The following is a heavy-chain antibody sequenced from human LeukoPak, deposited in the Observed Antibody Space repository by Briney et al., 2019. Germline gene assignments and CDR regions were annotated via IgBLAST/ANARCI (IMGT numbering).Heavy chain of an antibody. Sequence: ASVKVSCKASGYTFTGYYMHWVRQAPGQGLEWMGWINTNTGNPTYAQGFTGRFVFSLDTSVSTAYLQISSLKAEDTAVYYCAREATLDAFDIWGQGTMVTVSS. V-gene: IGHV7-4-1*02. CDR2: INTNTGNP. J-gene: IGHJ3*02. CDR1: GYTFTGYY. CDR3: AREATLDAFDI. D-gene: IGHD2/OR15-2a*01.